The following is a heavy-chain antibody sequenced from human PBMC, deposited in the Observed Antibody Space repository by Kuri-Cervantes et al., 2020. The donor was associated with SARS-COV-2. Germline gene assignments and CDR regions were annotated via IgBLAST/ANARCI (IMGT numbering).Heavy chain of an antibody. V-gene: IGHV1-69*04. CDR1: GGTFSSYA. CDR2: IIPILGTA. CDR3: ARDCKDSSSSSTFDY. D-gene: IGHD6-6*01. J-gene: IGHJ4*02. Sequence: SVKVSCKASGGTFSSYAISWVRQAPGQGLEWTGRIIPILGTANYAQKFQGRVTITADKSTSTAYMELSSLRSEDTAVYYCARDCKDSSSSSTFDYWGQGTLVTVSS.